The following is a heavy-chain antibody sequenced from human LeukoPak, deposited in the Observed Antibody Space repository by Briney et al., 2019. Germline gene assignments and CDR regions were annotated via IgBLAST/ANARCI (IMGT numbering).Heavy chain of an antibody. D-gene: IGHD4/OR15-4a*01. V-gene: IGHV4-34*01. Sequence: SETLSLTCAVYGGSFSGYYWSWIRQPPGKGLEWIGEINHSGSTNYNPSLKSRVTISVDTSKNQFSLKLSSVTAADTAVYYCARAREYGASDPFNYGGQGPRVTVSS. CDR2: INHSGST. CDR3: ARAREYGASDPFNY. J-gene: IGHJ4*02. CDR1: GGSFSGYY.